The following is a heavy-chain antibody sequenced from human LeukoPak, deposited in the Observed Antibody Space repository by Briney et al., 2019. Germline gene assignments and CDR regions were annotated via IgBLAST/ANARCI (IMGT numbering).Heavy chain of an antibody. D-gene: IGHD6-19*01. CDR2: IIPILGIA. CDR1: GGTFSSYT. CDR3: ARDLGYSSGWPRNYYYGMDV. V-gene: IGHV1-69*04. Sequence: SVKVSCKASGGTFSSYTISWVRQVPGQGLEWMGRIIPILGIANYAQKFQGSVTITADKSTSTAYMELSSLRSEDTAVYYCARDLGYSSGWPRNYYYGMDVWGQGTTVTVSS. J-gene: IGHJ6*02.